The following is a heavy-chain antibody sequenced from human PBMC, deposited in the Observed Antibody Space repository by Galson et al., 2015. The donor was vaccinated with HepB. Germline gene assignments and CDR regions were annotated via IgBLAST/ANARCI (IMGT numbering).Heavy chain of an antibody. CDR1: GVTFSDYG. D-gene: IGHD4-17*01. V-gene: IGHV3-30*18. CDR2: ISYDGSYI. CDR3: TKRKGRNYDYGDETDY. Sequence: SLRLSCAVSGVTFSDYGMHWVRQAPGKGLEWVAVISYDGSYIYYGKSVTDRFTISRDNSKSTLYLHMNNLRTEDTAVYYCTKRKGRNYDYGDETDYWGQGTLVTVSA. J-gene: IGHJ4*02.